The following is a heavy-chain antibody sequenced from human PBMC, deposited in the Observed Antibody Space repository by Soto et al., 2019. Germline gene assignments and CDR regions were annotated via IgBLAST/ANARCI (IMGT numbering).Heavy chain of an antibody. CDR2: INPNSGGT. J-gene: IGHJ3*02. V-gene: IGHV1-2*02. CDR3: ARDSQYYYDSSGYYSPYDAFDI. D-gene: IGHD3-22*01. CDR1: GYTFTGYY. Sequence: PSVKVSCKASGYTFTGYYMHCVRQAPGQGLEWMGWINPNSGGTNYAQKFQGRVTMTRDTSISTAYMELSRLRSDDTAVYYCARDSQYYYDSSGYYSPYDAFDIWGQGTMVTVSS.